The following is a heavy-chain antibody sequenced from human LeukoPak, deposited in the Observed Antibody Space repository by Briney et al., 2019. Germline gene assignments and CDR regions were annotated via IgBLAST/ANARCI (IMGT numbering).Heavy chain of an antibody. J-gene: IGHJ4*02. CDR2: ISGSSIYI. CDR3: ARGPSTSGWFNYFDY. D-gene: IGHD6-19*01. CDR1: GLTVSSSY. Sequence: GGSLRLSCAASGLTVSSSYMNWVRQAPGKGLEWVSSISGSSIYIYYADSTKGRFTISRDNAKNSLYLQMNSLRAEDTAVYYCARGPSTSGWFNYFDYWGQGTLVTVSS. V-gene: IGHV3-21*01.